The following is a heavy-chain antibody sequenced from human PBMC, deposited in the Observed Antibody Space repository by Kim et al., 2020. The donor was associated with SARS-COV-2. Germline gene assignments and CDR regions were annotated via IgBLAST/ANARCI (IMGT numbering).Heavy chain of an antibody. CDR1: GGSISNYY. CDR3: ARPACPLSGYRSSYFDY. V-gene: IGHV4-59*12. J-gene: IGHJ4*01. CDR2: IYSSGST. Sequence: SETLSLTCTVSGGSISNYYWSWIRQPPGKGLEWVGHIYSSGSTNYNPSLKSRVTISVDTSKNQFSLNLSSVTAADTAVYYCARPACPLSGYRSSYFDYRG. D-gene: IGHD3-9*01.